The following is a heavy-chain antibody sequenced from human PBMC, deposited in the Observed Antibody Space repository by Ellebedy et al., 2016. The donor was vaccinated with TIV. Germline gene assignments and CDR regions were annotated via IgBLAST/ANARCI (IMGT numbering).Heavy chain of an antibody. V-gene: IGHV3-30-3*01. CDR2: ISYDGGAE. D-gene: IGHD3-10*02. J-gene: IGHJ4*02. CDR3: ARDRETLFGDPTDLDY. CDR1: GFTFSSYS. Sequence: GESLKISCAASGFTFSSYSMHWVRQAPGKGLEWVTGISYDGGAEYYADSVKGRFTISRDNSKNPLYLQMTSLRAEDTAVYYCARDRETLFGDPTDLDYWGQGTLVTVSS.